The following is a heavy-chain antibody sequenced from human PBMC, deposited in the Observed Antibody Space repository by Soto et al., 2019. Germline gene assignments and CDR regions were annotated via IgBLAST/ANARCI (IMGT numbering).Heavy chain of an antibody. CDR2: ISYSGST. CDR3: ARGYCSSSSCYEFDH. CDR1: GASVNRATYH. Sequence: SETLSLTCTVSGASVNRATYHWSWIRQPPGKGLEWIGYISYSGSTNYNPSLKGRVTISLDTPKKQFSLKVSSVTAVDTAMYYCARGYCSSSSCYEFDHWGQGSLVTVSS. D-gene: IGHD2-2*01. J-gene: IGHJ4*02. V-gene: IGHV4-61*01.